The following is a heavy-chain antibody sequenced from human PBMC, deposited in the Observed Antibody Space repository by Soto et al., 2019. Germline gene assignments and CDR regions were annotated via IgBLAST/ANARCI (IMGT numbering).Heavy chain of an antibody. CDR3: ARLVVPAATEYYFDY. J-gene: IGHJ4*02. V-gene: IGHV4-31*03. Sequence: QVQLRESGPGLVKPSQTLSLTCTVSGGSISSGGYYWSWIRQHPGKGLEWIGYIYYSGSTYYNPSLKSRVTISVDTSKNQFSLKLSSVTAADTAVYYCARLVVPAATEYYFDYWGQGTLVTVSS. CDR2: IYYSGST. D-gene: IGHD2-2*01. CDR1: GGSISSGGYY.